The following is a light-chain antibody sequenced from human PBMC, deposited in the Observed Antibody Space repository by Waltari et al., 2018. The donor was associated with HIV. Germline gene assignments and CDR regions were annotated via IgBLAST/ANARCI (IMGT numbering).Light chain of an antibody. CDR3: ATWDDSLSGPV. Sequence: QSVLTQPPSASGTPGQRVTISCSGSTSNIGNNYVYCSQQLPGTAPKLLIYRNNQRPSGVPDRFSGSKSDTSASLAISGLRSEDEADYFCATWDDSLSGPVFGGGTKLTVL. J-gene: IGLJ3*02. CDR2: RNN. CDR1: TSNIGNNY. V-gene: IGLV1-47*01.